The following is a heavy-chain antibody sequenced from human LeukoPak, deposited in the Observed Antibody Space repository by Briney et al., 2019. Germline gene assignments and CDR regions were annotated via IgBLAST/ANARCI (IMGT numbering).Heavy chain of an antibody. J-gene: IGHJ4*02. V-gene: IGHV3-23*01. CDR2: ISGSGGST. CDR3: AKDPRSLRLYSSGWTGDY. CDR1: GFTFSSYA. D-gene: IGHD6-19*01. Sequence: PGGSLRLSCAASGFTFSSYAMIWVRQAPGKGLEWVSAISGSGGSTYYADSVKGRFTISRDNSKNTLYLQMNSLRAEDTAVYYCAKDPRSLRLYSSGWTGDYWGQGTLVTVSS.